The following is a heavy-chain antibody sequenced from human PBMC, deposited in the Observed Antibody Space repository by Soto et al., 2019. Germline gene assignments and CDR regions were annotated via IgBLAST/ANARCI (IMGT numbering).Heavy chain of an antibody. J-gene: IGHJ6*02. Sequence: QVRLVQSGAEVKEPGDSVRVSCEASGYTFTAYHIHWVRQAPGQGLEWMGWINPKFGDTGYAQDLQGRVAMTSDMSISTVYMELSRLTSDDTAIYYCVRNMDYYYGRGSGNGHGVWGQGTTVTVFS. V-gene: IGHV1-2*02. CDR2: INPKFGDT. D-gene: IGHD3-10*02. CDR3: VRNMDYYYGRGSGNGHGV. CDR1: GYTFTAYH.